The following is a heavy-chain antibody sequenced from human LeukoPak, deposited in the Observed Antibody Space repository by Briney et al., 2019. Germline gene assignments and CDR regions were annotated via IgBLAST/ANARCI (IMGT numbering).Heavy chain of an antibody. CDR2: ISYDGSNK. D-gene: IGHD6-13*01. V-gene: IGHV3-30-3*01. Sequence: GSLRLSCAASGFTFSGYAMHWVRQAPGKGLEWVAVISYDGSNKYYADSVKGRFTVSRDNSKNTLYLQMNSLRGEDTAVYYRARDDGMYSSSWYGWFDPWGQGTLVTVSS. CDR1: GFTFSGYA. CDR3: ARDDGMYSSSWYGWFDP. J-gene: IGHJ5*02.